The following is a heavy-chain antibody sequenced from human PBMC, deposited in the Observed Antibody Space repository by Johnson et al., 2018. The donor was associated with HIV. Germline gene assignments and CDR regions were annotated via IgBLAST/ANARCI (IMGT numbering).Heavy chain of an antibody. V-gene: IGHV3-7*01. CDR2: IKQDGSEK. J-gene: IGHJ3*02. CDR3: ARDGRWLQSLRDAFDI. Sequence: VQLVESGGGLVQPGGSLRLSCAASGFTFSSYWMSWVRQAPGKGLEWVANIKQDGSEKYYVDSVKGRFTISRDNAKNSLYLQMNSLRAEDTAVYYCARDGRWLQSLRDAFDIWGQGTMVTVSS. CDR1: GFTFSSYW. D-gene: IGHD5-24*01.